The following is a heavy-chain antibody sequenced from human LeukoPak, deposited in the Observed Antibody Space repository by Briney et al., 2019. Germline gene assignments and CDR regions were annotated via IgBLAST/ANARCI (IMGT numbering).Heavy chain of an antibody. D-gene: IGHD2-2*01. V-gene: IGHV4-39*01. CDR1: GGSISSSYYC. J-gene: IGHJ6*02. Sequence: SETLSLTCTVSGGSISSSYYCWGWIRQPPGKGLEWIGSIYNSGSTYYNPSLKSRLTISVDTSKNQFSLKLSPVTAADSAVYYCARYCTSTSCYLPYYYGLDVWGQGTTVTVSS. CDR2: IYNSGST. CDR3: ARYCTSTSCYLPYYYGLDV.